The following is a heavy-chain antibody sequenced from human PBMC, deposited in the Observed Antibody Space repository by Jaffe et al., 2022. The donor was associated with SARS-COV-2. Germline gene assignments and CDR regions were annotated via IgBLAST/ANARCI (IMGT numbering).Heavy chain of an antibody. Sequence: QLQLQESGPGLVKPSETLSLTCTVSGGSISSSSYYWGWIRQPPGKGLEWIGSIYYSGSTYYNPSLKSRVTISVDTSKNQFSLKLSSVTAADTAVYYCARGFKEGSLAYYYYYMDVWGKGTTVTVSS. J-gene: IGHJ6*03. CDR1: GGSISSSSYY. V-gene: IGHV4-39*01. CDR2: IYYSGST. CDR3: ARGFKEGSLAYYYYYMDV. D-gene: IGHD3-10*01.